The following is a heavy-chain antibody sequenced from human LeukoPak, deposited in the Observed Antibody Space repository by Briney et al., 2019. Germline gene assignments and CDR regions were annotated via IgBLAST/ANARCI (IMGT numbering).Heavy chain of an antibody. CDR2: ISGSADNT. CDR3: AKSPSYTGSYRYFDY. CDR1: GFTVSSNY. J-gene: IGHJ4*02. D-gene: IGHD3-16*02. V-gene: IGHV3-23*01. Sequence: GGSLRLSCAASGFTVSSNYMSWVRQAPGKGLEWVSTISGSADNTYYADSVTGRFTISRDQSKNTLYLQMSSLKPDDTAVYYCAKSPSYTGSYRYFDYWGQGTLVTVSS.